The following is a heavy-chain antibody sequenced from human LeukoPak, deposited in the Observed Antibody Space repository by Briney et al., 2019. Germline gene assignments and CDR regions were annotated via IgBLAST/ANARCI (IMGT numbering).Heavy chain of an antibody. D-gene: IGHD6-19*01. V-gene: IGHV3-21*01. Sequence: GGSLRLSCAASGFTFSSYSMNWVRQAPGKGLEWVSSISSSSSYIYYADSVKGRFTISRDNAKNSLYLEMNSLRAEDTAVYYCARVGGIAVAEYYYYYMDVWGKGTTVTVSS. CDR1: GFTFSSYS. J-gene: IGHJ6*03. CDR2: ISSSSSYI. CDR3: ARVGGIAVAEYYYYYMDV.